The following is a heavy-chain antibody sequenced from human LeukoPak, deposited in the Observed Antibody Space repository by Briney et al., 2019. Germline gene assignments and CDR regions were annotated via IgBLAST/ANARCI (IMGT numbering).Heavy chain of an antibody. Sequence: PGESLRLSCAASGFTFSSYSMNWVRQAPGKGLEWVSSISSSSSYIYYADSVKGRFTISRDNAKNSLYLQMNSLRAEDTAVYYCARDSKIQLWLRIVDYYGMDVWGQGTTVTVSS. CDR2: ISSSSSYI. V-gene: IGHV3-21*04. CDR1: GFTFSSYS. D-gene: IGHD5-18*01. CDR3: ARDSKIQLWLRIVDYYGMDV. J-gene: IGHJ6*02.